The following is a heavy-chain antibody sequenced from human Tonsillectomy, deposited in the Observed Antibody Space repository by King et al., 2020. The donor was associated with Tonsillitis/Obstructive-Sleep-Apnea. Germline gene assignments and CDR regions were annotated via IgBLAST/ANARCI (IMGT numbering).Heavy chain of an antibody. V-gene: IGHV4-59*01. CDR1: GGSISSYY. J-gene: IGHJ4*02. CDR2: IYYTGNT. D-gene: IGHD2-21*01. Sequence: VQLQESGPGLVKPSETLSLTCTVSGGSISSYYWSWIRQPPGKGLQWIGYIYYTGNTNYNPSLKSRVTISVDTSRDQFSLKLTSVTAADTAVYFCARVRYCGGDFYVYDYWGQGTLVTVSS. CDR3: ARVRYCGGDFYVYDY.